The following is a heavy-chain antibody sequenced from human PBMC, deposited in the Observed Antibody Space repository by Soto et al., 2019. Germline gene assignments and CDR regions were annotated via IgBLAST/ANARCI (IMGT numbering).Heavy chain of an antibody. CDR2: IYHTGNT. V-gene: IGHV4-31*03. D-gene: IGHD3-22*01. J-gene: IGHJ4*02. CDR1: GGSMSSGAYY. CDR3: ASSYSDYLDN. Sequence: SETLSLTCSVSGGSMSSGAYYWNWIRQHPVKGLEWIAYIYHTGNTYYNPSLRSRTTISVDTSENQFSLKLTSVTDADTAVYCCASSYSDYLDNWGQGTLVTVSS.